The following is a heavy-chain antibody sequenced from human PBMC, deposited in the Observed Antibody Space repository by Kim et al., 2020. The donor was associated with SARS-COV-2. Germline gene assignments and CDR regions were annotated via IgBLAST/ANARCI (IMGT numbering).Heavy chain of an antibody. J-gene: IGHJ6*02. CDR1: GFTFTPFA. CDR3: AKRKGQQSTNYAMDV. Sequence: GGSLRLSCAASGFTFTPFAMSWVRQAPGKGLEWVSGITGSGGGTFYADSVRGRFTIARDNSKKTLYLQLNSLRAEDTAVYYCAKRKGQQSTNYAMDVWGQGTTVTVS. CDR2: ITGSGGGT. D-gene: IGHD6-13*01. V-gene: IGHV3-23*01.